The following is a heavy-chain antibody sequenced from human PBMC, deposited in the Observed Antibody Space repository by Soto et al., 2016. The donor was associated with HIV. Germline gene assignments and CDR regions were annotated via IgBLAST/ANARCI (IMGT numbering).Heavy chain of an antibody. Sequence: EVQLLESGGDLVQPGGSLRLSCAASGFTFSSYAMNWVRQAPGKGLEWISTIDGRTDNTHYADSVKGRFTIPRDNSRNTLYLQMNTLRAGDTAIYYCVSWISNHFDYWGQGTLVTVSS. V-gene: IGHV3-23*01. CDR1: GFTFSSYA. CDR3: VSWISNHFDY. J-gene: IGHJ4*02. CDR2: IDGRTDNT. D-gene: IGHD1-1*01.